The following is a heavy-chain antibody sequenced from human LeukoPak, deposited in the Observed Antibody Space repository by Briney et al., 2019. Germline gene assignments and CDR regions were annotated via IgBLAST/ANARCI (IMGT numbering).Heavy chain of an antibody. CDR3: ARGQDIVVVPAARGFDP. Sequence: SETLSLTCAVYGGFFSGYYWSWIRQPPGKELGWIGEINHSGSTNYIPSLKSRVTISVDTSKNQFSLKLSSVTAADTAVYYCARGQDIVVVPAARGFDPWGQGTLVTVSS. CDR1: GGFFSGYY. J-gene: IGHJ5*02. D-gene: IGHD2-2*01. CDR2: INHSGST. V-gene: IGHV4-34*01.